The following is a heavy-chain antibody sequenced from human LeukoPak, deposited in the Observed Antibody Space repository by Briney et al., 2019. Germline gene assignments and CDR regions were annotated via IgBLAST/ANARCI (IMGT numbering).Heavy chain of an antibody. Sequence: SETLSLTCTVSGGSISSYYWSWIRQPPGKGLEWIGNIYNSGSTNYNPSLKSQVTISVDSSKKQFSLKLISVTAADTAVYYCARQGGYASPFDYWGQGTLVTVSS. V-gene: IGHV4-59*08. J-gene: IGHJ4*02. CDR2: IYNSGST. D-gene: IGHD5-12*01. CDR1: GGSISSYY. CDR3: ARQGGYASPFDY.